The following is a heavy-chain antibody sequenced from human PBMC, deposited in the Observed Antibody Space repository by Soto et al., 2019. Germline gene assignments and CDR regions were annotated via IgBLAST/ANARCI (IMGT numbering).Heavy chain of an antibody. CDR2: IHHSGKS. CDR1: GGSISDPC. J-gene: IGHJ4*02. CDR3: ASVGGSGWNFDS. Sequence: SETLSVTWSVSGGSISDPCWSWIRQSPGKGLECIGYIHHSGKSNYNPSLRSRVTMSVDTSKNQFSLKLNSMTAADTAIYYCASVGGSGWNFDSWGQGILVTVSS. D-gene: IGHD6-19*01. V-gene: IGHV4-59*11.